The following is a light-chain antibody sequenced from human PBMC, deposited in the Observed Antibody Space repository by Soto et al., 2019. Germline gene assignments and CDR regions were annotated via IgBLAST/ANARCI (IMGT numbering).Light chain of an antibody. V-gene: IGKV3D-20*02. CDR3: QQRYVWLT. J-gene: IGKJ4*01. CDR1: QSVSSSY. CDR2: HTS. Sequence: EIVLTQSPGTLSLSPGERATLSCRASQSVSSSYLAWYQQKPGQAPRLLISHTSNRATGTPARFSGSGSGTDFTLTISSLEPEDSAVYYCQQRYVWLTFGGGTKVDI.